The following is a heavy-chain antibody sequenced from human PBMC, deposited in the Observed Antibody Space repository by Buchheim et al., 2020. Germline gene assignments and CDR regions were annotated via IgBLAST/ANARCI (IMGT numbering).Heavy chain of an antibody. CDR2: INHSGST. Sequence: QVQLQQWGAGLLKPSETLSLTCAVYGGSFSGYYWSWIRQPPGKGLEWIGEINHSGSTNYNPSLKSRVTISVDTSKNQFSLKRSSVTAADTAVYYCARGIQLKASLLNWFDPWGQGTL. CDR1: GGSFSGYY. CDR3: ARGIQLKASLLNWFDP. V-gene: IGHV4-34*01. J-gene: IGHJ5*02. D-gene: IGHD5-18*01.